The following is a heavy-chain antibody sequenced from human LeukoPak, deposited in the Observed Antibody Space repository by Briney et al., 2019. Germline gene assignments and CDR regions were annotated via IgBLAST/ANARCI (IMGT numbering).Heavy chain of an antibody. V-gene: IGHV3-33*01. CDR2: IWYDGSNK. D-gene: IGHD4-17*01. J-gene: IGHJ4*02. Sequence: GGSLRLSCAASGFTFSSYGMHWVRQAPGKGLEWVAVIWYDGSNKYYADSVKGRFTISRDNSKNMLYLQMNSLRAEDAAVYYCARDYVDGDYYIFDYWGQGTLVTVSS. CDR1: GFTFSSYG. CDR3: ARDYVDGDYYIFDY.